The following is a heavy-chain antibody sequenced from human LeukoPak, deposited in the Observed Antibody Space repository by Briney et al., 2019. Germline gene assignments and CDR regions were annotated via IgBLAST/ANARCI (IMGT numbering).Heavy chain of an antibody. D-gene: IGHD3-22*01. Sequence: SETLSLTCTVSGGSISSYYWSWIRQPPGKGLEWIGYIYYSGSTNYNPSLKSRVTISVDTSKNQFSLKLSSVTAADTAVYYCARVRANYYDSSGYLLDYWGQGTLVTVSS. CDR3: ARVRANYYDSSGYLLDY. J-gene: IGHJ4*02. CDR2: IYYSGST. CDR1: GGSISSYY. V-gene: IGHV4-59*01.